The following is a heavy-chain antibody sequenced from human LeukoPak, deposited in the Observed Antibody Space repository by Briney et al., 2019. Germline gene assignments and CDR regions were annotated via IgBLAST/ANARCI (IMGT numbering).Heavy chain of an antibody. CDR2: ISDGGRTT. V-gene: IGHV3-23*01. CDR1: GFTFSNHA. Sequence: GGSLRLSCAASGFTFSNHAMSWVRQAPGKGLQWVSVISDGGRTTEYADSVKGRFTVSRDNSVNTLSLHMDSLRVEDTAIYYCAKNVVFTRYFDSWGQGTLVTVSS. J-gene: IGHJ4*02. D-gene: IGHD2-21*01. CDR3: AKNVVFTRYFDS.